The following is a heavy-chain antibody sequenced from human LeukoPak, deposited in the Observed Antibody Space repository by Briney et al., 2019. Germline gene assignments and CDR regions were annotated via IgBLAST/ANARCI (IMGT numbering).Heavy chain of an antibody. Sequence: PGGALGISCATSGITFSKARVRWVRQAPGKGPEGVGRIKSKTDGGTTDYAAPVKGRFTISRDDSKNTLYLQMNSLKTEDTAVYYCTTDLRWELQPFDYWGQGTLVTVSS. CDR1: GITFSKAR. V-gene: IGHV3-15*01. CDR3: TTDLRWELQPFDY. CDR2: IKSKTDGGTT. D-gene: IGHD1-26*01. J-gene: IGHJ4*02.